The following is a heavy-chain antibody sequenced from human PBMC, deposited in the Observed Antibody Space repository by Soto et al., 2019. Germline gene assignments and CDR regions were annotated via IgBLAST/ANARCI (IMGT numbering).Heavy chain of an antibody. D-gene: IGHD4-17*01. CDR3: AGTYYGGPGY. CDR2: INYSGST. Sequence: SETLSLTCSVSGASTSSSSYYWGWIRQPPGKGLEWIGNINYSGSTYYNPSLKSRVTISVDTSKNQFSLNLSSVTAADTAVYYCAGTYYGGPGYWGQGTLVTVSS. V-gene: IGHV4-39*01. CDR1: GASTSSSSYY. J-gene: IGHJ4*02.